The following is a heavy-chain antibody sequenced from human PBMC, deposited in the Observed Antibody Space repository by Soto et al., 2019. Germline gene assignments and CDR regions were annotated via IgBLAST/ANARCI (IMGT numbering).Heavy chain of an antibody. D-gene: IGHD3-10*01. V-gene: IGHV4-39*01. CDR2: IYYSGST. J-gene: IGHJ6*03. CDR3: ARVLRDYPFYYYYMDV. Sequence: TLSLTCTVSGGSISSSDYFWAWIRQPPGKGLEWIGNIYYSGSTYYNPSLKSRVTISVDTSKNQFSLKLSSMTAADTAVYYCARVLRDYPFYYYYMDVWGKGTTVTVSS. CDR1: GGSISSSDYF.